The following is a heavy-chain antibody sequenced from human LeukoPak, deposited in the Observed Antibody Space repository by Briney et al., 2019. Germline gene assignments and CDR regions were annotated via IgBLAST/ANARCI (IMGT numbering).Heavy chain of an antibody. CDR1: GGSISSSSYY. J-gene: IGHJ3*02. CDR3: VSGIAAAGSAFDI. D-gene: IGHD6-13*01. CDR2: IYYSGST. V-gene: IGHV4-39*07. Sequence: SETLSLTCTVSGGSISSSSYYWGWIRQPPGTGLEWIGSIYYSGSTYYNPSLKSRVTISVDTSKNQFSLKLSSVTAADTAVYYCVSGIAAAGSAFDIWGQGTMVTVSS.